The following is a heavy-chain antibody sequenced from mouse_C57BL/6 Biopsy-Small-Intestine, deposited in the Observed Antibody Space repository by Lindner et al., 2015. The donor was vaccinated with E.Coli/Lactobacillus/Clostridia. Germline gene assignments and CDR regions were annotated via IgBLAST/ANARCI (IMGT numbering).Heavy chain of an antibody. J-gene: IGHJ4*01. CDR3: ARAWNIVATRFDY. V-gene: IGHV1-7*01. CDR1: GYIFSSFG. D-gene: IGHD1-2*01. Sequence: SVKVSCKTSGYIFSSFGISWVRQAPGQGLEWMGWISANNGNTKYAQKFQDRVAVTTDTSTSTAYMGLRSLRSDDTAVYYCARAWNIVATRFDYWGQGTLVTVSS. CDR2: ISANNGNT.